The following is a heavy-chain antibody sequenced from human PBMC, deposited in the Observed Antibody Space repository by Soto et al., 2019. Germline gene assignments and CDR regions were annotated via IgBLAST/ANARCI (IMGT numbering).Heavy chain of an antibody. Sequence: SRTRCVTRVLSVSSVSSNSAGGGSIRPSPSRSLEWLGRTYFKSKWNNDYALSVNSRITINPDTSKNQFSLRLYCVTPEDTAVYYCTGITCFRGMDVWGQGTPVTGSS. CDR3: TGITCFRGMDV. J-gene: IGHJ6*02. CDR2: TYFKSKWNN. D-gene: IGHD3-10*01. CDR1: VSSVSSNSAG. V-gene: IGHV6-1*01.